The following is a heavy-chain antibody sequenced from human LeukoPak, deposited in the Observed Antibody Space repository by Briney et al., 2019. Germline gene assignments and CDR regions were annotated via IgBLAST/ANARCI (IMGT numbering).Heavy chain of an antibody. D-gene: IGHD2-21*02. Sequence: SETLSLTCTVSGGSISSYYWSWIRQPPGKGLEWIGYIYYSRSTNYNPSLKSRVTISVDTSKNQFSLKLSSVTAADTAVYYCARHGGGCGGDCYPYYFDYWGQGTLVTVSS. CDR1: GGSISSYY. V-gene: IGHV4-59*08. J-gene: IGHJ4*02. CDR3: ARHGGGCGGDCYPYYFDY. CDR2: IYYSRST.